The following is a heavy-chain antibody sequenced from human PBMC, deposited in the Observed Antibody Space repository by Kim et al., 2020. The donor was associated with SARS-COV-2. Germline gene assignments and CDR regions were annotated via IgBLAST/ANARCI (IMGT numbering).Heavy chain of an antibody. J-gene: IGHJ6*01. CDR3: ASLGVGDYYYGMDV. V-gene: IGHV3-33*01. D-gene: IGHD2-8*01. Sequence: ADPVQSRFTHSGDNSKSTLYLQMNILRAEDTAVYYCASLGVGDYYYGMDVWGQGTTVTVSS.